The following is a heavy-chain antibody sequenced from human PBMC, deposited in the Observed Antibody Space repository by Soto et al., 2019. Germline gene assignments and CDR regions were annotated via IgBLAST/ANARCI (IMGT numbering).Heavy chain of an antibody. J-gene: IGHJ4*02. CDR2: IKGDETST. CDR1: GFTFSNYW. D-gene: IGHD5-12*01. CDR3: ARGGSGYYGFDY. Sequence: EVQLVESGGGPAQFGGSLRLSCAASGFTFSNYWMHWVRQGPGKGLVWVSRIKGDETSTGYADSVKGRFSIFGDNAKYTLYLQMNSLRADDTAVYYCARGGSGYYGFDYWGQGTLVTVSS. V-gene: IGHV3-74*01.